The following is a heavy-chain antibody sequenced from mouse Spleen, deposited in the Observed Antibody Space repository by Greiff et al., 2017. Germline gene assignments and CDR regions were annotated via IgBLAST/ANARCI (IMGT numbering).Heavy chain of an antibody. Sequence: VQLVESGAELARPGASVKMSCKASGYTFTSYTMHWVKQRPGQGLEWIGYINPSSGYTKYNQKFKDKATLTADKSSSTAYMQLSSLTSEDSAVYYCARVTWGVGDYWGHGTTLTVSS. CDR2: INPSSGYT. CDR3: ARVTWGVGDY. V-gene: IGHV1-4*01. J-gene: IGHJ2*01. CDR1: GYTFTSYT. D-gene: IGHD2-1*01.